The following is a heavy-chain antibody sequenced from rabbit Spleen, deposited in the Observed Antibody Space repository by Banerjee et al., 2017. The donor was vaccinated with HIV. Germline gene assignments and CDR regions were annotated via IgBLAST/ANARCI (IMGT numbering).Heavy chain of an antibody. Sequence: QEQVVESGGGLVQPGGSLKLSCTASGFSFSSSYYMCWVRQAPGKGLEWIACIYAGSSGYTYYASWAKGRFTISKTSSTTVTLQLTSLTAADTATYFCARDTGSSFSTYGMDLWGPGTLVTVS. V-gene: IGHV1S45*01. CDR2: IYAGSSGYT. D-gene: IGHD8-1*01. CDR3: ARDTGSSFSTYGMDL. J-gene: IGHJ6*01. CDR1: GFSFSSSYY.